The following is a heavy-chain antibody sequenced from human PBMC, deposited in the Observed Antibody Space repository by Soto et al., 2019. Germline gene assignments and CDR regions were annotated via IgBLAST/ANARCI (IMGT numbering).Heavy chain of an antibody. D-gene: IGHD3-3*01. J-gene: IGHJ4*02. CDR3: AKGRITIIGVVITSFDY. Sequence: GGSLRLSCAASGFTFSSYAMSCVRHAPRNGREWVSAISGSGGSTYYADSVKGRITICRDNTKNTLYLKMNSLRAEDTAVYYSAKGRITIIGVVITSFDYWGQGTLVTVSS. CDR1: GFTFSSYA. CDR2: ISGSGGST. V-gene: IGHV3-23*01.